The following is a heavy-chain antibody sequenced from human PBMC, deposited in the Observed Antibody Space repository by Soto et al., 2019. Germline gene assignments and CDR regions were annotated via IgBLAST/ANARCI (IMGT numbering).Heavy chain of an antibody. J-gene: IGHJ4*02. CDR3: AREWSAYDF. Sequence: PSDTLSLSISVSGDCISAYYWGWIRQPPVKGLGWIGFIYHTGATDYNPSLKSRVTISIDTSQSQLSLRVSSVTPADTAVYYCAREWSAYDFWGQGILVTVS. D-gene: IGHD3-3*01. CDR1: GDCISAYY. CDR2: IYHTGAT. V-gene: IGHV4-59*01.